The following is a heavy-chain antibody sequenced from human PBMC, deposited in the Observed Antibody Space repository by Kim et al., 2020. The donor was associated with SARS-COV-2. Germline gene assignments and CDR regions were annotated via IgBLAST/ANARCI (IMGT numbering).Heavy chain of an antibody. J-gene: IGHJ5*02. CDR3: ATSPGVWSGYSANWFDP. V-gene: IGHV1-24*01. D-gene: IGHD3-3*01. CDR1: GYTLTELS. Sequence: ASVKVSCKVSGYTLTELSMHWVRQAPGKGLEWMGGFDPEDGETIYAQKFQGRVTMTEDTSTDTAYMELSSLRSDDTAEYYCATSPGVWSGYSANWFDPWGQRALVAVSS. CDR2: FDPEDGET.